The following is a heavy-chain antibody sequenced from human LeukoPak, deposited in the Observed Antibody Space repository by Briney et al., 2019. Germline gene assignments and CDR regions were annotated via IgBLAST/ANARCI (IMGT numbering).Heavy chain of an antibody. CDR2: ISGSGGST. Sequence: GGSLRLSCAASGFTFSSYAMSWVRQAPGEGLEWVSAISGSGGSTYYADSVKGRFTISRDNSKNTLYLQMNSLRAEDTAVYYCAKGPQSWPDWYFDLWGRGTLVTVSS. J-gene: IGHJ2*01. V-gene: IGHV3-23*01. CDR1: GFTFSSYA. CDR3: AKGPQSWPDWYFDL.